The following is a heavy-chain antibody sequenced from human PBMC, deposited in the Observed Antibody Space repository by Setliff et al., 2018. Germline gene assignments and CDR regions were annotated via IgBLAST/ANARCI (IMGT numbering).Heavy chain of an antibody. V-gene: IGHV3-74*01. CDR3: ARGGVFGHFYFDL. Sequence: PGGSLRLSCAASGFTFSSYWMHWVSQVPGKGLVWVSRINNDGSSGDYADSVKGRFTISRDGSKNTLYLQMNNLRVEDTAVYYCARGGVFGHFYFDLWGRGTLVTVSS. D-gene: IGHD3-10*02. CDR2: INNDGSSG. J-gene: IGHJ2*01. CDR1: GFTFSSYW.